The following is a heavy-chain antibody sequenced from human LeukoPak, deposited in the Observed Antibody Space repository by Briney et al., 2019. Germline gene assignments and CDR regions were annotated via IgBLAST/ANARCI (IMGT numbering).Heavy chain of an antibody. CDR1: AFTFSSHA. V-gene: IGHV3-21*01. J-gene: IGHJ4*02. CDR3: ARDQEAFDY. CDR2: ISSSSSYI. Sequence: GGSLRLSCAASAFTFSSHAMSWVRQTPGKGLEWVSSISSSSSYIYYADSVKGRFTISRDNAKNSLYLQMNSLRAEDTAVYYCARDQEAFDYWGQGTLVTVSS.